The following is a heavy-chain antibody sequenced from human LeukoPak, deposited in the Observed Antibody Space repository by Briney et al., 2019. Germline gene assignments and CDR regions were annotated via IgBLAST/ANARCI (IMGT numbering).Heavy chain of an antibody. CDR2: FDPEDGET. D-gene: IGHD1-26*01. Sequence: GASVKVSCKASGYTFINHAIHWVRQAPGQRLEWMGGFDPEDGETIYAQKFQGRVTMTEDTSTDTAYMELSSLRSEDTAVYYCATFIVGATGWFDPWGQGTLVTVSS. V-gene: IGHV1-24*01. CDR3: ATFIVGATGWFDP. J-gene: IGHJ5*02. CDR1: GYTFINHA.